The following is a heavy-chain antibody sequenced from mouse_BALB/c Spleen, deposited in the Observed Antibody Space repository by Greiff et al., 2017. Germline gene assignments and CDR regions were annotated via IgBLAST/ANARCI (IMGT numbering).Heavy chain of an antibody. D-gene: IGHD2-3*01. J-gene: IGHJ4*01. CDR3: ARSYDGYYAMDY. CDR2: IYPGDGDT. CDR1: GYAFSSYW. Sequence: VKLMESGAELVRPGSSVKISCKASGYAFSSYWMNWVKQRPGQGLEWIGQIYPGDGDTNYNGKFKGKATLTADKSSSTAYMQLSSLTSEDSAVYFCARSYDGYYAMDYWGQGTSVTVSS. V-gene: IGHV1-80*01.